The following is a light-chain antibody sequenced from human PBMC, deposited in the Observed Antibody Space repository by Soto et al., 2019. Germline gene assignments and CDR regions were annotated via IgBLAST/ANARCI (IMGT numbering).Light chain of an antibody. J-gene: IGLJ3*02. CDR1: SSNIGAGYD. CDR2: GNN. V-gene: IGLV1-40*01. CDR3: QSYDSSLSGWV. Sequence: QSVLTQPPSVSGAPGQRVTISCTGNSSNIGAGYDVHWYQQLPGTAPKLLIYGNNNRPSGVPDRFSGSKSGTSASLAITGLQADDEADYSCQSYDSSLSGWVFGGGTKLTVL.